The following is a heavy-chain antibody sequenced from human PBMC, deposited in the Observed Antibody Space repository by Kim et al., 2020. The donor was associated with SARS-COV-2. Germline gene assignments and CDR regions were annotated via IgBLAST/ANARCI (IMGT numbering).Heavy chain of an antibody. V-gene: IGHV3-23*01. Sequence: DSEKGRFTITRDNAKNTLYLQMNGLRADDTAVYYCAKGQPDRGYTFSTFDHWGQGALVTVSS. J-gene: IGHJ4*02. CDR3: AKGQPDRGYTFSTFDH. D-gene: IGHD5-12*01.